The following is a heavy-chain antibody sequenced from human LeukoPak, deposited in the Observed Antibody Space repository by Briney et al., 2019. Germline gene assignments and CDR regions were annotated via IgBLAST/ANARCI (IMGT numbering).Heavy chain of an antibody. CDR2: INPNSGST. V-gene: IGHV1-2*02. CDR1: GYTFTGYY. Sequence: ASVKVSCKASGYTFTGYYMHWVRQAPGQGLEWMGWINPNSGSTNYAQKFQGRVAMTRDTSISTAYMELNRLRSDDTAMYYCAREYSTSWYSGYYYYMDVWGTGPRSPSP. CDR3: AREYSTSWYSGYYYYMDV. J-gene: IGHJ6*03. D-gene: IGHD6-13*01.